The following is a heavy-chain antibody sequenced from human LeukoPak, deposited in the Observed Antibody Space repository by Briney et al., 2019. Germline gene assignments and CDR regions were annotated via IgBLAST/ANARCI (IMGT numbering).Heavy chain of an antibody. V-gene: IGHV3-30*02. J-gene: IGHJ4*02. CDR2: VRYDGSDK. CDR3: AKDRGYFDY. CDR1: GLTFSNYG. Sequence: GGSLRLSCAASGLTFSNYGMHWVRQAPGKGLEWVAFVRYDGSDKYYADSVKGRFTISRDNSENTLFLQMNRRRAEDTAVYYCAKDRGYFDYWGQGTLVTVSS.